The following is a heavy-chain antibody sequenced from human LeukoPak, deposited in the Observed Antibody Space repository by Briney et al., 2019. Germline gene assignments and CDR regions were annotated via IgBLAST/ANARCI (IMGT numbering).Heavy chain of an antibody. J-gene: IGHJ3*02. CDR3: ARGTDSYGSEDDAFDI. V-gene: IGHV3-30-3*01. CDR1: GFTFSSYA. Sequence: GGSLRLSCAASGFTFSSYAMHWVRQAPGKGLEWVAVISHHGSNKYYADSVKGRFTISRDNSKNTLYLQMNSLRGEDTAVYYCARGTDSYGSEDDAFDIWGQGTMVTVSS. CDR2: ISHHGSNK. D-gene: IGHD5-18*01.